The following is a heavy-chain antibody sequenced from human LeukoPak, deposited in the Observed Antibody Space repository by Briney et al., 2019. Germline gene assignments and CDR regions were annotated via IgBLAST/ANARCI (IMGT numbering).Heavy chain of an antibody. Sequence: ASVKVSCKASGYTFTSYYMHWVRQAPGQGLEWMGIINPSGGSTSYAQKFQGRDTMTRDTSTSTVYMELSSLRSEDTAVYYCARDDLDGDTPFLWGQGTLVTVSS. V-gene: IGHV1-46*01. D-gene: IGHD2-21*02. CDR2: INPSGGST. J-gene: IGHJ4*02. CDR3: ARDDLDGDTPFL. CDR1: GYTFTSYY.